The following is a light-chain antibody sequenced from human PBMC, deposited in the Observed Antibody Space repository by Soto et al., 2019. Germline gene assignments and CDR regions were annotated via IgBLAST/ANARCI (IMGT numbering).Light chain of an antibody. J-gene: IGKJ2*01. CDR2: GAS. CDR3: QQYNNWPPEYT. V-gene: IGKV3-15*01. Sequence: EIVMTQSPATLSVSPGERATLSCRASQSVSSNLAWYQQKPGQAPRLLIYGASTRATGIPARFSGSGSGTEFTLPISSLQSEDFAVYYCQQYNNWPPEYTFVQGTKREIK. CDR1: QSVSSN.